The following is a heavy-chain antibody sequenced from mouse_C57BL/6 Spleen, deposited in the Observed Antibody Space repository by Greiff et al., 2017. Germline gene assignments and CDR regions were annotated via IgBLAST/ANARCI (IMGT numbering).Heavy chain of an antibody. Sequence: EVKLMESGAELVRPGASVKLSCTASGFNIKDYYMHWVKQRPEQGLEWIGRIDPEDGDTEYAPKFQGQATMTADTSSNTAYLQLSSLTSEDTAVYYCTTGKVGYFLDYWGQGTTLTVSS. CDR1: GFNIKDYY. D-gene: IGHD1-3*01. CDR2: IDPEDGDT. J-gene: IGHJ2*01. CDR3: TTGKVGYFLDY. V-gene: IGHV14-1*01.